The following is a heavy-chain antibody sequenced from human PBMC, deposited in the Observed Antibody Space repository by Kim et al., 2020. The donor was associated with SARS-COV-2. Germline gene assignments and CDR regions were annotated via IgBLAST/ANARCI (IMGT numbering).Heavy chain of an antibody. CDR2: INGGNGDT. J-gene: IGHJ4*02. D-gene: IGHD3-22*01. V-gene: IGHV1-3*01. Sequence: ASVKVSCKASGFPFTSYGMHWVRQAPGQRLEWMGWINGGNGDTKYSQKFQGRVTISRDTSASTAYMELSSLRSEDTAVFYCAREIRTFNLYYYDNSGIGDYWGQGTLVTVSS. CDR3: AREIRTFNLYYYDNSGIGDY. CDR1: GFPFTSYG.